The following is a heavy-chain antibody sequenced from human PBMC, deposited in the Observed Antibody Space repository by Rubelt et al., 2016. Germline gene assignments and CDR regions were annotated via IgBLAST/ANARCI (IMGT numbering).Heavy chain of an antibody. CDR3: ARVPLSGIAVAAALDY. V-gene: IGHV4-34*01. D-gene: IGHD6-19*01. Sequence: QVQLQQWGAGLLKPSETLSLTCAVYGGSFSGYYWSWIRKPPGKGLEWIGEINHSGSTNYNPSLKSRVTISLDTAKNQFSLKLSSVTAADTAVYYCARVPLSGIAVAAALDYWGQGTLVTVSS. J-gene: IGHJ4*02. CDR1: GGSFSGYY. CDR2: INHSGST.